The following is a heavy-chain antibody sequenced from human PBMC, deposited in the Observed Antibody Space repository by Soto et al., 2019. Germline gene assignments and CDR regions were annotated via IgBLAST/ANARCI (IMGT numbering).Heavy chain of an antibody. J-gene: IGHJ6*02. Sequence: SVKVSCKASGYTFTSYGISWVRQAPGQGLEWMGGIIPIFGTANYAQKFQGRVTITADESTSTAYMELSSLRSEDTAVYYCADGRIYCSSTSCYDYYYGMDVWGQGTTVTVSS. V-gene: IGHV1-69*13. D-gene: IGHD2-2*01. CDR2: IIPIFGTA. CDR3: ADGRIYCSSTSCYDYYYGMDV. CDR1: GYTFTSYG.